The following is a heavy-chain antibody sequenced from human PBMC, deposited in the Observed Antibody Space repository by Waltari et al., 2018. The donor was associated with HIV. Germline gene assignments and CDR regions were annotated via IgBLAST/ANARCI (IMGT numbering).Heavy chain of an antibody. J-gene: IGHJ4*02. Sequence: QVQLVESGGGVVQPGRSLRLSCAASGFTFSSYGMHWVRQAPGKGLGWVAVIWYDGSNKYYADSVKGRFTISRDNSKNTLYLQMNSLRAEDTAVYYCARRVDSSLDYWGQGTLVTVSS. CDR1: GFTFSSYG. CDR3: ARRVDSSLDY. V-gene: IGHV3-33*01. D-gene: IGHD3-22*01. CDR2: IWYDGSNK.